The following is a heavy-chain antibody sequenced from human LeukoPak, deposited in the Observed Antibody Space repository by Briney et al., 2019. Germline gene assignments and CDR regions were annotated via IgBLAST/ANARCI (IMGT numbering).Heavy chain of an antibody. V-gene: IGHV3-48*01. CDR2: ISSSSSTI. CDR3: ARDSGVYGSGVDY. CDR1: GFTFSSYS. Sequence: GGSLRLSCAASGFTFSSYSMNWVRQAPGKGLEWVSYISSSSSTIYYADSVKGRFTISRDNAKNSLYLQMNSLRAEDTALYHCARDSGVYGSGVDYWGQGTLVTVSS. J-gene: IGHJ4*02. D-gene: IGHD3-10*01.